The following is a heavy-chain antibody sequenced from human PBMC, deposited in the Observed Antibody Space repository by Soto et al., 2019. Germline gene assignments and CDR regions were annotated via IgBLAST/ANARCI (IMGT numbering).Heavy chain of an antibody. D-gene: IGHD2-21*01. J-gene: IGHJ6*02. Sequence: GESLKISCKGSGYSFTSYWISWVRQMPGKGLEWMGRIDPSDSYTNYSPSFQGHVTISADKSISTAYLQWSSLKASDTAMYYCARTFRDTYYYYGMDVWGQGTTVTVS. CDR1: GYSFTSYW. CDR2: IDPSDSYT. V-gene: IGHV5-10-1*01. CDR3: ARTFRDTYYYYGMDV.